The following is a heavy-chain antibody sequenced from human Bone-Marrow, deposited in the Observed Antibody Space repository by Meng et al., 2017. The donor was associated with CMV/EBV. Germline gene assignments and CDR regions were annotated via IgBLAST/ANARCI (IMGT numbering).Heavy chain of an antibody. CDR1: GFSFSSYA. V-gene: IGHV3-23*01. Sequence: SGFSFSSYAMSWVRQAPGKGLEWVSAISGSGGSTYYADSVKGRFTISRDNSKNTLYLQMNSLRAEDTAVYYCAKDSIVGATRGAFDYWGQGTLVTVSS. J-gene: IGHJ4*02. CDR3: AKDSIVGATRGAFDY. D-gene: IGHD1-26*01. CDR2: ISGSGGST.